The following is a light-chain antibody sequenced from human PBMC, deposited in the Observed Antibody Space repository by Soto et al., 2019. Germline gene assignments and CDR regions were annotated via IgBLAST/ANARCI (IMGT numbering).Light chain of an antibody. J-gene: IGKJ1*01. Sequence: EIVLTQSPGTLSLSPGERATLSCRAIQSVSASYLAWYQQKPGQAPRLLIYDASNRATGIPARFSGSGSGTDFTLTISSLEPEDFAVYYCQQRSNWPTWTFGQGTKVDIK. CDR3: QQRSNWPTWT. V-gene: IGKV3-11*01. CDR2: DAS. CDR1: QSVSASY.